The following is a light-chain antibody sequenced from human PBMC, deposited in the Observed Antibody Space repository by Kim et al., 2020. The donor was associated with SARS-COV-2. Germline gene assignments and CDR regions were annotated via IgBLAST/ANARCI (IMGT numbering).Light chain of an antibody. CDR2: AAS. Sequence: DIQMTQSPSSLSASVGDRVTITCRASQDIRNYLAWYQQKPGKVPKLLIYAASTLQSGVPSRFSGSGSGTDFTLTISSLQPEDVATYYCQKYNTAPRTFGPGTKVDI. J-gene: IGKJ1*01. CDR1: QDIRNY. V-gene: IGKV1-27*01. CDR3: QKYNTAPRT.